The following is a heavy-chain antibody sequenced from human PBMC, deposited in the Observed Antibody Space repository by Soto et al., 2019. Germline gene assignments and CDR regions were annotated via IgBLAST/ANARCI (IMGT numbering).Heavy chain of an antibody. V-gene: IGHV1-69*04. D-gene: IGHD3-3*01. CDR1: GGTFSSYA. J-gene: IGHJ6*02. CDR2: IIPILGIA. CDR3: ARTSLERLSPETYYYYGMDV. Sequence: ASVKVSCKASGGTFSSYAISWVRQAPGQGLEWMGRIIPILGIANYAQKFQGRVTITADKSTSTAYMELSSLRSEDTAVYYCARTSLERLSPETYYYYGMDVWGQGTTVTVSS.